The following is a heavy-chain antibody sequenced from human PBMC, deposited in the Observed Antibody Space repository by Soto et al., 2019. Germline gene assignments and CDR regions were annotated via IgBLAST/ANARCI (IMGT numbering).Heavy chain of an antibody. CDR3: ARGTTVNHWYFDL. V-gene: IGHV4-30-2*01. Sequence: QLQLQESGSGLVKPSQTLSLTCAVSGGSISSGGYSWSWIRQPPGKGLEWIGYIYHSGSTYYNPSLTSRVYIAVDRSKNQFSLKLSSVTAADTAVYYCARGTTVNHWYFDLWGRGTLVTVSS. D-gene: IGHD4-17*01. CDR1: GGSISSGGYS. J-gene: IGHJ2*01. CDR2: IYHSGST.